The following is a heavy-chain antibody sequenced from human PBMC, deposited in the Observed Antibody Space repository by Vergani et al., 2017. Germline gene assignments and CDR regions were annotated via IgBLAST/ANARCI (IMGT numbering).Heavy chain of an antibody. CDR3: ARPGIAAANPYYFDY. J-gene: IGHJ4*02. Sequence: EVPLVQSGAVVKKPGESLKISCKGSGYSFTSYWIGWVRQMPGKGLEWMGIIYPGDSDTRYSPSFQGQVTISADKSISTAYLQWSSLKASDTAMYYCARPGIAAANPYYFDYWGQGTLVTVSS. D-gene: IGHD6-13*01. CDR1: GYSFTSYW. V-gene: IGHV5-51*01. CDR2: IYPGDSDT.